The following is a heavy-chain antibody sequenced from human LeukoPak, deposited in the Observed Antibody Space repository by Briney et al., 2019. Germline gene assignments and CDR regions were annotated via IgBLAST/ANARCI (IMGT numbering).Heavy chain of an antibody. CDR2: ISSSGSTI. Sequence: GGSLRLSCSASGFTFSDYYMSWIRQAPGKGLEWVSYISSSGSTIYYADSVKGRFTISRDNAKNTLYLQMNSLRAEDTAVYYCARSGKAPTVSSQYYYYYYMDVWGKGTTVTVSS. CDR3: ARSGKAPTVSSQYYYYYYMDV. CDR1: GFTFSDYY. V-gene: IGHV3-11*04. J-gene: IGHJ6*03. D-gene: IGHD4-11*01.